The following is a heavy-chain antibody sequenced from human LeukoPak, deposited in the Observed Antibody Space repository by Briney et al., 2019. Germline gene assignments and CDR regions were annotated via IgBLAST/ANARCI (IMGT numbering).Heavy chain of an antibody. CDR3: ARASYYDFWSGYRDKDYYYYMDV. Sequence: SQTLSLACTVSGDSISSGGYAWSWIRQHPGKGLEWIGYIYYSGSTYYNPSLKSRVTISVDTSKNQFSLKLSSVTAADTAVYYCARASYYDFWSGYRDKDYYYYMDVWGKGTTVTVSS. CDR2: IYYSGST. J-gene: IGHJ6*03. CDR1: GDSISSGGYA. V-gene: IGHV4-31*03. D-gene: IGHD3-3*01.